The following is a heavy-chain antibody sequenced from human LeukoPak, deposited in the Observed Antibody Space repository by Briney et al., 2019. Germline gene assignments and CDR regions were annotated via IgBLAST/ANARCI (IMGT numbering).Heavy chain of an antibody. CDR3: AKAPGVYYYDSSGSEVAFDI. CDR2: ISGSGGST. J-gene: IGHJ3*02. D-gene: IGHD3-22*01. CDR1: GLTFSSYA. V-gene: IGHV3-23*01. Sequence: PGGSLRLSCAASGLTFSSYAMSWVRQAPGKGLEWVSAISGSGGSTYYADSVKGRFTISRDNSKNTLYLQMNSLRAEDTAVYYCAKAPGVYYYDSSGSEVAFDIWGQGTMVTVSS.